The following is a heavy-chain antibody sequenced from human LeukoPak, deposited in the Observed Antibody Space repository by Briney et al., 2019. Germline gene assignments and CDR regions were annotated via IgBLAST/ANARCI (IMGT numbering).Heavy chain of an antibody. J-gene: IGHJ4*02. CDR1: GLSVSSNY. CDR2: IYRDGSS. V-gene: IGHV3-66*01. Sequence: GGSLRLSCVASGLSVSSNYMSWVRPAPGKGLWWVSVIYRDGSSYYAESVKGRFTISRDNSKNTLYIKMNSLRAEDTAVYYCARSFYDILIGYYQYFDYWGQGTLVTVSS. D-gene: IGHD3-9*01. CDR3: ARSFYDILIGYYQYFDY.